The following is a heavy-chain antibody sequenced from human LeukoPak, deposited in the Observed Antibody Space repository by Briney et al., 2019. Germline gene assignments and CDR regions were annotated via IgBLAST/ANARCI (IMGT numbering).Heavy chain of an antibody. Sequence: SVKVSCKASGGTFSSYAISWVRQAPGQGLEWMGGIIPIFGTANYAQKFQGRVTVTADESTSTAYMELSSLRSEDTAVYYCARGVNRITIFVWFDPWGQGTLVTVSS. CDR3: ARGVNRITIFVWFDP. CDR2: IIPIFGTA. V-gene: IGHV1-69*01. CDR1: GGTFSSYA. J-gene: IGHJ5*02. D-gene: IGHD3-3*01.